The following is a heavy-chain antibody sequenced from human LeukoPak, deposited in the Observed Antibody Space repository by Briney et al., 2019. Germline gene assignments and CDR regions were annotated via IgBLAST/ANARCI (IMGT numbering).Heavy chain of an antibody. J-gene: IGHJ4*02. V-gene: IGHV4-30-4*01. CDR2: IYYSGST. CDR3: ARVVYCSGGSCYNFDY. CDR1: GGSISSGDYY. D-gene: IGHD2-15*01. Sequence: PSETLSLTCTVSGGSISSGDYYWSWIRQPPGKGLEWIGYIYYSGSTYYNPSLKSRVTISVDTSKNQFSLKLSSVTAADTAVYYCARVVYCSGGSCYNFDYWGRGTLVTVSS.